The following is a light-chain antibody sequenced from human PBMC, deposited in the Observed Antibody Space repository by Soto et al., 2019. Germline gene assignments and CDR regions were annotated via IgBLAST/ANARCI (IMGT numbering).Light chain of an antibody. Sequence: IQMTQSPFSLSASVGDRVTITCRASQSISNYLNWYQQKPGKAPNLLIYDASILQSGVPSRFSGSGSGTDFTLTISRLQPEDFATYFCQQSYSTPRTFGQGTKLEI. J-gene: IGKJ2*02. CDR1: QSISNY. CDR3: QQSYSTPRT. CDR2: DAS. V-gene: IGKV1-39*01.